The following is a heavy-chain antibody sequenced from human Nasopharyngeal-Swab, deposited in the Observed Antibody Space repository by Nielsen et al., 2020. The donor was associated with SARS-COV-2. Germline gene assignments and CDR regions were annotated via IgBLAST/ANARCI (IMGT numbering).Heavy chain of an antibody. CDR2: IDTGGTRT. V-gene: IGHV3-74*01. J-gene: IGHJ4*01. CDR1: GFSFSSFW. D-gene: IGHD5-12*01. CDR3: ARDISGFGGY. Sequence: GGSLRLSCAASGFSFSSFWMHWVRQVPGEGLVWVSRIDTGGTRTDYTESVKGRFTISRDNAKNTLYLQMNNLRPEDTAVYYCARDISGFGGYWGQGTLVTVSS.